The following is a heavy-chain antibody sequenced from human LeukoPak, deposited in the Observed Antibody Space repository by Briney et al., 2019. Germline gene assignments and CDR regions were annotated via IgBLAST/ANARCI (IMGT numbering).Heavy chain of an antibody. D-gene: IGHD2-15*01. Sequence: HPGGSLRLSCAASGFTFSNYAMHWVRQAPGKGLEWVAVISFDRSDKYYADSVKGRFTISRDNSKNTLYLQMNSLRAEDTAVYYCARHCRNYYYYMDVWGKGTTVTVSS. J-gene: IGHJ6*03. CDR3: ARHCRNYYYYMDV. CDR2: ISFDRSDK. CDR1: GFTFSNYA. V-gene: IGHV3-30*04.